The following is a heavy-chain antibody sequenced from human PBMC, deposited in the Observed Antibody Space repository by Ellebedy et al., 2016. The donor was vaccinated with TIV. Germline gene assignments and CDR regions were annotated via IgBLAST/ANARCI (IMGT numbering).Heavy chain of an antibody. J-gene: IGHJ2*01. CDR3: AKDLQWPHQISYWYFDL. Sequence: GESLKISCAVSGFTVSSYAMSSVRQAPGTGLEWVSDITGTGLTTYDDNSVKGRFTISRDNSKNTLYLQMISLRAEDTALYYCAKDLQWPHQISYWYFDLWGRGTLVTVSS. CDR2: ITGTGLTT. V-gene: IGHV3-23*01. CDR1: GFTVSSYA. D-gene: IGHD6-19*01.